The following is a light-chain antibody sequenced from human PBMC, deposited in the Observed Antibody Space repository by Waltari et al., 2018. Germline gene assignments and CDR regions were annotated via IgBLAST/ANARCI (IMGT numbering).Light chain of an antibody. V-gene: IGLV2-23*02. J-gene: IGLJ1*01. CDR2: EVT. Sequence: QSPLTQPASVSGSPGQSITISCTGTGSDIGFCNLVSWYQQYPGKAPKVMIYEVTKRPSGVSNRFSGSKSGNTASLTISGLQAEDEADYYCFSYAGTSSGVFGTGTKVTVL. CDR3: FSYAGTSSGV. CDR1: GSDIGFCNL.